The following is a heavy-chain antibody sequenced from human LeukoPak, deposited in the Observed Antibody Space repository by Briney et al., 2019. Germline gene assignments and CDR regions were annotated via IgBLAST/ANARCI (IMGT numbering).Heavy chain of an antibody. J-gene: IGHJ4*02. CDR3: ARDLSFSPDH. V-gene: IGHV3-74*01. CDR2: VSPDGNLA. Sequence: GGSLRLSCAGSGFTLSISWMHWVRQAPGKGPVWVAHVSPDGNLANYADSVKGRFIISRDNAKNTLFLQMNSLRAEDTAVYYCARDLSFSPDHWGQGTLVTVSS. CDR1: GFTLSISW.